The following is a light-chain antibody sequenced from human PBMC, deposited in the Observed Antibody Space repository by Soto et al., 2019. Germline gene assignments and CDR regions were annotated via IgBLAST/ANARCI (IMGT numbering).Light chain of an antibody. CDR1: SSDVGGYNY. CDR3: SSYTSSSTLV. CDR2: EVS. Sequence: QSALTQPASVSGSPGQSITISCTATSSDVGGYNYVSWYQQHPGKAPQLMIYEVSNRPSGVSNRFSGSKSGNTASLTISGLQAEDESDYYCSSYTSSSTLVFGGGTQLTVL. J-gene: IGLJ3*02. V-gene: IGLV2-14*01.